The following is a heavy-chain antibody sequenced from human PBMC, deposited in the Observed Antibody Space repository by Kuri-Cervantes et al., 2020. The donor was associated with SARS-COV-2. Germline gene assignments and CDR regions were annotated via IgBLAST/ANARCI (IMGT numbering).Heavy chain of an antibody. D-gene: IGHD6-19*01. CDR2: IYTSGST. Sequence: SETLSLTCTASGGSISSYYWSWIRQPAGKGLEWIGRIYTSGSTNYNPSLKSGLTMSVDTSKNQFSLKLSPVTAADTAVYSCARERYSSGSAFDIWGQGTMVTVSS. J-gene: IGHJ3*02. V-gene: IGHV4-4*07. CDR1: GGSISSYY. CDR3: ARERYSSGSAFDI.